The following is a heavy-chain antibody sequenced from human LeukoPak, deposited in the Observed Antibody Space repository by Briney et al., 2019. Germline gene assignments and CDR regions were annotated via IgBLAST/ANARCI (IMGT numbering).Heavy chain of an antibody. J-gene: IGHJ4*02. CDR1: GFTFSSYW. D-gene: IGHD6-19*01. CDR3: ARALYNRGWYPDYFDS. Sequence: GGSLRLSCAASGFTFSSYWMSWVRQAPGKGLEGVANIKEDGSDNYYVGSVEGRFTISRDNAKNSLYLQMSSLRAEDRAIYYCARALYNRGWYPDYFDSWGQGTLVTVSA. CDR2: IKEDGSDN. V-gene: IGHV3-7*01.